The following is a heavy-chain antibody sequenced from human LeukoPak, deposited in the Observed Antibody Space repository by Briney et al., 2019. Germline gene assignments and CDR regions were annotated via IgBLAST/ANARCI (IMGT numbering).Heavy chain of an antibody. V-gene: IGHV1-3*01. CDR2: INAGNGNT. J-gene: IGHJ4*02. CDR3: ARAGRDTAMVRRLDY. D-gene: IGHD5-18*01. Sequence: LKVSCKASGYTFTSYAMHWVRHAPGQRREWMGWINAGNGNTKYSQKFQGRVTITRDTSASTAYMELSSLRSEDTAVYYCARAGRDTAMVRRLDYWGQGTLVTVSS. CDR1: GYTFTSYA.